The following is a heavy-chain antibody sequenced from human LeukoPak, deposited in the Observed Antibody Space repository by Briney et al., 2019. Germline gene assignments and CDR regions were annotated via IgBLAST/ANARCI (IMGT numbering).Heavy chain of an antibody. D-gene: IGHD3-9*01. V-gene: IGHV3-23*01. CDR1: GFTFSNYA. CDR2: ISGAGGST. Sequence: GGSLRLSCSVSGFTFSNYAMTWVRQAPGKGLEWVSAISGAGGSTYYADSVKGRFTISRDNSKNTLYLQMNSPRAADTAVYYCAKMTGDWLGWPFDFWGHGTLVTVSS. CDR3: AKMTGDWLGWPFDF. J-gene: IGHJ4*01.